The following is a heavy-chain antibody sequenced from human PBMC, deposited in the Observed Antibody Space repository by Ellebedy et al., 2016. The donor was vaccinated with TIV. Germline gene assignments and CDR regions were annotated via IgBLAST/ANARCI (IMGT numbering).Heavy chain of an antibody. CDR3: ARDTVVVPAGDAFDI. Sequence: ESLKISCAASGFTFNTFWMGWIRQAPGKGLEYVAHIKYDEIETYHADSVKGRFTISRDNARKSVYLQMHSLRVDDTAMYYCARDTVVVPAGDAFDIWGQGTMVTVSS. V-gene: IGHV3-7*04. D-gene: IGHD2-2*01. CDR1: GFTFNTFW. CDR2: IKYDEIET. J-gene: IGHJ3*02.